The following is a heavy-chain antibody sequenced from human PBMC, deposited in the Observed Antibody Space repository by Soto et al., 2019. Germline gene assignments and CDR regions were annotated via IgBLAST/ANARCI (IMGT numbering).Heavy chain of an antibody. V-gene: IGHV1-2*02. CDR1: GYTFTVYY. CDR2: INPKSGGT. D-gene: IGHD1-26*01. J-gene: IGHJ4*02. CDR3: ARDMEKRGGSEGFDY. Sequence: ASVKVSCKASGYTFTVYYMHWVRQAPGQGLEWMGWINPKSGGTMYPQKFQGRVTMTWDTSISIAYMALTRLRSDDTAVYYCARDMEKRGGSEGFDYWGQGTLVTVSS.